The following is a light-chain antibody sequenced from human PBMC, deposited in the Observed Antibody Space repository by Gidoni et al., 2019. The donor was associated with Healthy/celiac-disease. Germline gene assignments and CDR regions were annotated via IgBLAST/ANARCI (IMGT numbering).Light chain of an antibody. CDR2: AAS. Sequence: DIQLTQYPSFLSASVGDRVTITCRSSQGISSYLAWYQQKPGKAQKLLIYAASTLQSGVPSRFSVSGSGTEFTLTISSLQPEDFATYSCQQLNSYPIFTFGPGTKVDIK. CDR3: QQLNSYPIFT. CDR1: QGISSY. V-gene: IGKV1-9*01. J-gene: IGKJ3*01.